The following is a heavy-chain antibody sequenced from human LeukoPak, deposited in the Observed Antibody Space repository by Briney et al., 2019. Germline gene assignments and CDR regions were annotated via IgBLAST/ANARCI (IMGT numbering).Heavy chain of an antibody. D-gene: IGHD1-1*01. CDR2: ITTYSGNT. CDR3: ARVCHWDADNTRGDPVDY. V-gene: IGHV1-18*04. CDR1: GYTFTSYA. J-gene: IGHJ4*02. Sequence: ASVKLSCTAAGYTFTSYAMHRVRQAPGPGLERKGGITTYSGNTNYAQRLQSRVTMTTDTSTSTAYMELRSLRCDDTGVYYCARVCHWDADNTRGDPVDYWGQGTLVTVP.